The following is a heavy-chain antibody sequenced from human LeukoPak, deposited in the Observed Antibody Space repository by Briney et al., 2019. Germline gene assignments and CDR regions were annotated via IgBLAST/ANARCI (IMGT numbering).Heavy chain of an antibody. V-gene: IGHV3-33*01. CDR1: GFTFSSYC. Sequence: GRSLRLSCAASGFTFSSYCMHWVRQAPGKGLEWVAVIWYDGSNNYYAESVKGRFTISRDNSKNTLYLQMNSLRAEDTAVYYCARDLGIAAAGSMDYWGQGTLVTVSS. D-gene: IGHD6-13*01. J-gene: IGHJ4*02. CDR3: ARDLGIAAAGSMDY. CDR2: IWYDGSNN.